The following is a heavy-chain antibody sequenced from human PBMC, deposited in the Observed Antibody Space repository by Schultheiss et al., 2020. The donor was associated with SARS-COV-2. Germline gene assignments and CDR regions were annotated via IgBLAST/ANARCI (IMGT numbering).Heavy chain of an antibody. CDR1: GFTFSSYW. V-gene: IGHV3-74*01. D-gene: IGHD3-22*01. CDR3: ATISTDYYDSSGYYPKYYFDY. Sequence: GESLKISCAASGFTFSSYWMHWVRQAPGKGLVWVSRINSDGSSTSYADSVKGRFTISRDNAKNSLYLQMNSLRAEDTAVYYCATISTDYYDSSGYYPKYYFDYWGQGTLVTVSS. J-gene: IGHJ4*02. CDR2: INSDGSST.